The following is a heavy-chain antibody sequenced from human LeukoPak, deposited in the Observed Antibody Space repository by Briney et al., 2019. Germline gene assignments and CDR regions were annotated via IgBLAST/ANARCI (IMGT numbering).Heavy chain of an antibody. CDR3: ARAGIWDYDDTSGYHNAAFDI. CDR1: GYTFTDYY. CDR2: INPNSGGT. V-gene: IGHV1-2*02. Sequence: ASVKVSCKASGYTFTDYYMHWVRQAPGQGLEWMGWINPNSGGTSYAQKFQGRVTMTRDTSISTAYMDLSRLRSGDTAVYYCARAGIWDYDDTSGYHNAAFDIWGQGTMVTVSS. J-gene: IGHJ3*02. D-gene: IGHD3-22*01.